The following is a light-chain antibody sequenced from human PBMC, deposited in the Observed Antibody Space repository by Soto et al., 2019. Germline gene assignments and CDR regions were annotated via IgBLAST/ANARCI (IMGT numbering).Light chain of an antibody. CDR2: GAS. J-gene: IGKJ2*01. CDR3: QQYNDWPYT. Sequence: EIVMTQSPATLSVSPGESGTLSCRTSQSINNNLAWYQQKPGQASRLIIYGASTRATAIPARFSGSGSGTEFTLTISSLQSEDFAVYYCQQYNDWPYTFGQGTKLEIK. CDR1: QSINNN. V-gene: IGKV3-15*01.